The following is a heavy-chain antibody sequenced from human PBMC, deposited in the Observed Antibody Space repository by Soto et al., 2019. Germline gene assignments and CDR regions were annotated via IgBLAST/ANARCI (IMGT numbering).Heavy chain of an antibody. D-gene: IGHD3-3*01. CDR3: AKVSQPGNVLRFLEWLLDYYGMDV. Sequence: PXGSLRLSCAASGFTFSSYAMSWVRQAPGKGLEWVSAISGSGGSTYYADSVKGRFTISRDNSKNTLYLQMNSLRAEDTAVYYCAKVSQPGNVLRFLEWLLDYYGMDVWGQGTTVTVSS. J-gene: IGHJ6*02. CDR1: GFTFSSYA. CDR2: ISGSGGST. V-gene: IGHV3-23*01.